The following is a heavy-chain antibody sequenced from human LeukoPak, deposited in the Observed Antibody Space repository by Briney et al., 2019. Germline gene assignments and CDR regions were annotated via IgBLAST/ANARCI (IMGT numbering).Heavy chain of an antibody. Sequence: SETLSLTCTVSGYSISSGYYWGWIRQPPGKGLEWIGSIYHSGSTYYNPSLKSRVTISVDTSKNQFSLKLSSVTAADTAVYYCARVTYSSGSFDYWGQGTLVTVPS. CDR1: GYSISSGYY. V-gene: IGHV4-38-2*02. CDR2: IYHSGST. CDR3: ARVTYSSGSFDY. J-gene: IGHJ4*02. D-gene: IGHD6-19*01.